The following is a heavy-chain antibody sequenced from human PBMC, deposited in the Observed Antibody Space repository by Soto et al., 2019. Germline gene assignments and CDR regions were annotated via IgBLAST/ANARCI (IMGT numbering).Heavy chain of an antibody. D-gene: IGHD3-9*01. CDR2: VTYDSSQK. CDR1: GLSFFNYG. J-gene: IGHJ4*02. CDR3: GKAGGSELRYFDWPEVGV. V-gene: IGHV3-30*18. Sequence: QVYLVESGGSVVQPGTSLRLSCTASGLSFFNYGFAWIRQAPGKGLEWVAVVTYDSSQKYYADSVKGRFTISRDNSKNTVYLQMDSLQHNDSALYYCGKAGGSELRYFDWPEVGVWGQGTLVTVSS.